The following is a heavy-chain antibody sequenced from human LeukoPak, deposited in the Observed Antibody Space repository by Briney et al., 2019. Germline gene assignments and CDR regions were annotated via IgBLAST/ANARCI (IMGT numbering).Heavy chain of an antibody. V-gene: IGHV3-23*01. Sequence: PGGSLRLSCAASGFTFVGNAVTWVRQAPGKGLEWVSTISGSGDTYYADSVKGRFTISGDDSKSTLSLQMNSLRAEDTALYYCAKKYYYGSGTYIFYFDYWGQGTPVTVSS. J-gene: IGHJ4*02. CDR1: GFTFVGNA. CDR3: AKKYYYGSGTYIFYFDY. D-gene: IGHD3-10*01. CDR2: ISGSGDT.